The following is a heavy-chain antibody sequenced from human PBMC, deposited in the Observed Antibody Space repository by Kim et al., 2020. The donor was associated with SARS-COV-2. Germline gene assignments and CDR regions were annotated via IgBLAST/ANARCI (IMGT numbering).Heavy chain of an antibody. J-gene: IGHJ4*02. CDR3: ARERYFDWLLSIDY. CDR1: GGSFSGYY. CDR2: INHSGST. V-gene: IGHV4-34*01. D-gene: IGHD3-9*01. Sequence: SETLSLTCAVYGGSFSGYYWSWIRQPPGKGLEWIGEINHSGSTNYNPSLKSRVTISVDTSKNQFSLKLSSVTAADTAVYYCARERYFDWLLSIDYWGQGTLVTVSS.